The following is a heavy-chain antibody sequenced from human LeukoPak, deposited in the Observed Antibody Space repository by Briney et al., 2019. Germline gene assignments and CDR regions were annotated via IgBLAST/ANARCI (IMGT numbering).Heavy chain of an antibody. J-gene: IGHJ5*02. D-gene: IGHD2-2*01. V-gene: IGHV4-39*07. CDR2: IYYSGST. CDR1: GGSISSSSYY. Sequence: SETLSLTCTVSGGSISSSSYYWGWIRQPPGKGLEWIGSIYYSGSTYYNPSLKSRVTISVDTSKNQFSLKLSSVTAADTAVYYCARDRAVVPAANWFDPWGQGTRVTVSS. CDR3: ARDRAVVPAANWFDP.